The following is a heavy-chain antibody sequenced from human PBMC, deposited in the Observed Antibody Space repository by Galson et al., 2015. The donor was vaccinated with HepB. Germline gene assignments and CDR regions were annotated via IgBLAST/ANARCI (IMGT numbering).Heavy chain of an antibody. CDR1: GYNFNVYY. Sequence: SVKVSCKASGYNFNVYYIHWVRQAPGQGLEWLGRIVPDSGGTDYAQKFQGRVTMTNDTSISTAYMELSRLRSDDTAFYYCAREYDYVWGSSTSGNYYYAMDVWGQGTRVIVSS. CDR3: AREYDYVWGSSTSGNYYYAMDV. J-gene: IGHJ6*02. V-gene: IGHV1-2*06. CDR2: IVPDSGGT. D-gene: IGHD3-16*01.